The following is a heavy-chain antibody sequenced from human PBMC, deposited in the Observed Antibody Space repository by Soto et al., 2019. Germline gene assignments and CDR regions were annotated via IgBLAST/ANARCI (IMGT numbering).Heavy chain of an antibody. J-gene: IGHJ4*02. CDR2: IYYSGST. V-gene: IGHV4-39*07. D-gene: IGHD2-8*01. Sequence: SETLSLTCTVSGGSIISSSYCWGWIRQPPGKGLEWIGYIYYSGSTYYNPSLKSRVTISVDTSKNQFSLKLSSVTAADTAVYYCAREAQYCTNGVCYLTYFDYWGQGTLVTVSS. CDR1: GGSIISSSYC. CDR3: AREAQYCTNGVCYLTYFDY.